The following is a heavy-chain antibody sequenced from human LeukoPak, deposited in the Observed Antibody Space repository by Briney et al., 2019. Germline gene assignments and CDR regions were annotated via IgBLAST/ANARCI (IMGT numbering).Heavy chain of an antibody. J-gene: IGHJ6*03. D-gene: IGHD2-2*01. V-gene: IGHV3-74*01. CDR3: ARGSGYCSSTSCRYYMDV. CDR1: GFTFSTYW. CDR2: ISSDGSST. Sequence: GGSLRLSCAASGFTFSTYWMHWVRQAPGKGLVWVSRISSDGSSTSYADSVKGRFTISRDNAKNTLYLQMNSLRAEDTAVYYCARGSGYCSSTSCRYYMDVWGKGTTVNVSS.